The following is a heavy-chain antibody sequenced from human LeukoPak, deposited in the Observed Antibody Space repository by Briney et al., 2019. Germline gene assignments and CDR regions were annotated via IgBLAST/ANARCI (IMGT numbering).Heavy chain of an antibody. D-gene: IGHD3-10*01. J-gene: IGHJ6*03. Sequence: ASVKVSCKASGYTFTTYNINWVRQAPGQGLEWMGWISGYNGNTNYAQKFQGRVTMTRDTSISTAYMELSRLRSDDTAVYYCARDSGDGSGSFFRFYYYYYMDVWGKGTTVTISS. CDR2: ISGYNGNT. V-gene: IGHV1-18*01. CDR1: GYTFTTYN. CDR3: ARDSGDGSGSFFRFYYYYYMDV.